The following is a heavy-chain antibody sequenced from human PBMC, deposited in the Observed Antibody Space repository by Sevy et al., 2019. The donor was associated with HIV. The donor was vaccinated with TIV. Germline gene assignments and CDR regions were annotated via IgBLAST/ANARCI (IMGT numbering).Heavy chain of an antibody. CDR2: ISGSTIDT. CDR1: GFTFGNYA. CDR3: AKDRTYSLSWYYLDH. J-gene: IGHJ4*02. Sequence: GGSLRLSCAASGFTFGNYAMNWVRQAPGKGLERVSSISGSTIDTSYADSVKGRFTNSRDNSQNTLYREMNSLRAEDKAVYYCAKDRTYSLSWYYLDHWGQGTLVTVSS. V-gene: IGHV3-23*01. D-gene: IGHD6-13*01.